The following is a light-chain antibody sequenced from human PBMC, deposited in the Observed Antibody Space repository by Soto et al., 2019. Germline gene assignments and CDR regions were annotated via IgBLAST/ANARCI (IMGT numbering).Light chain of an antibody. J-gene: IGKJ1*01. CDR3: QRYGASQWT. CDR2: DAS. CDR1: QHVGNNW. Sequence: EIVLTQSPGTLSLSPGERATLSCRASQHVGNNWLAWYQQRPGQTPRLLIHDASSRATGIPDRLSGSGSGTDFTLTINRLEPEAFAGYYCQRYGASQWTFGQGTKVEIK. V-gene: IGKV3-20*01.